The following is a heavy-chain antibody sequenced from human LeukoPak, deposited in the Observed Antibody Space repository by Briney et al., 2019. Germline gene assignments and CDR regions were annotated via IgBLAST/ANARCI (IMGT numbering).Heavy chain of an antibody. D-gene: IGHD2-2*02. CDR2: IYYSGST. V-gene: IGHV4-30-4*08. J-gene: IGHJ5*02. Sequence: SQTLSLTXTVSGGSISSGDYYWCWIRQPPGKGLEWIGYIYYSGSTYYNPSLKSRVTISVDTSKNQFSLKLSSVTAADTAVYYCARDRGIVVVPAAIQRYNWFDPWGPGTLVTVSS. CDR1: GGSISSGDYY. CDR3: ARDRGIVVVPAAIQRYNWFDP.